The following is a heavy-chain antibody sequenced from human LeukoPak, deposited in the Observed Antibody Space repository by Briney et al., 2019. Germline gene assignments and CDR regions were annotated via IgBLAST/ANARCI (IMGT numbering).Heavy chain of an antibody. Sequence: GGSLRLSCAASGFTFSSYGMHWVRQAPGKGLEWVAFISYDVSGKYYADSVKGRFTISRDNSKNTLYLQMNSLRAEDTAVYYCAKDLKGYYDSSGPLFDYWGQGTLVTVSS. CDR1: GFTFSSYG. J-gene: IGHJ4*02. D-gene: IGHD3-22*01. V-gene: IGHV3-30*18. CDR3: AKDLKGYYDSSGPLFDY. CDR2: ISYDVSGK.